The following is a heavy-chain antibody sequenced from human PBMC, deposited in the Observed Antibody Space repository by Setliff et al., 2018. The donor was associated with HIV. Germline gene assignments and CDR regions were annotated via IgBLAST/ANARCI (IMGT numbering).Heavy chain of an antibody. D-gene: IGHD7-27*01. Sequence: SLRLSCAASGFTFDDYAMHWVRQAPGKGLEWVSGISWNSGSIGYADSVKGRFTISRDNAKNSLYLQMNSLRAEDMALYYCAKDLTGGFDAFDIWGQGTMVTVSS. CDR1: GFTFDDYA. J-gene: IGHJ3*02. V-gene: IGHV3-9*03. CDR2: ISWNSGSI. CDR3: AKDLTGGFDAFDI.